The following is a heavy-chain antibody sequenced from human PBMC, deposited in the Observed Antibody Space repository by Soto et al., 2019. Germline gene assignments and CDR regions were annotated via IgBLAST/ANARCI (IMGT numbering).Heavy chain of an antibody. V-gene: IGHV3-13*01. CDR3: ARDLSNCTNGVCYTGGMDV. CDR2: IGTAGDT. CDR1: GFTFSSYD. D-gene: IGHD2-8*01. J-gene: IGHJ6*02. Sequence: GGSLRLSCAASGFTFSSYDMHWVRQATGKGLEWVSAIGTAGDTYYPGSVKGRFTISRENAKNSLYLQMNSLRAEDTAVYYCARDLSNCTNGVCYTGGMDVWGQGTTVTVSS.